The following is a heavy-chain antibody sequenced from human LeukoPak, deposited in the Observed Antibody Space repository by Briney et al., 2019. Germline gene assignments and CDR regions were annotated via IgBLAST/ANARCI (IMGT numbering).Heavy chain of an antibody. V-gene: IGHV3-74*01. CDR3: ARGRPHGNDY. Sequence: GGSLRLSCAASGFTFSSYWMNWVRQAPGKGLVWVSRIASDGSSTTYADSVKGRFSISGDNAKNTLYLQMNSLRVEDTAVYYCARGRPHGNDYWGQGTLVTVSS. J-gene: IGHJ4*02. CDR1: GFTFSSYW. CDR2: IASDGSST. D-gene: IGHD4-23*01.